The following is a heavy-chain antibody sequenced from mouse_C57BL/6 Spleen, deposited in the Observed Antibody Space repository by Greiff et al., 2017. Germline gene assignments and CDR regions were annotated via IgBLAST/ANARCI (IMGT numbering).Heavy chain of an antibody. CDR2: FSPGDGDT. V-gene: IGHV1-82*01. CDR1: GYAISSSC. CDR3: ARDGPFAY. D-gene: IGHD2-3*01. Sequence: QVQLQQSGPELVKPGASVKISCKASGYAISSSCMNWVKQRPGQGLVWIGRFSPGDGDTNYNGSFKGQATLTADKSSCTSSMQLSSLTSEDYAVDFCARDGPFAYWGQGTTLTVSS. J-gene: IGHJ2*01.